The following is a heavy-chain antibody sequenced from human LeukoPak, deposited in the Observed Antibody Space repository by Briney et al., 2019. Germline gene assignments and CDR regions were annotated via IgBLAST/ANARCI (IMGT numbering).Heavy chain of an antibody. J-gene: IGHJ5*02. V-gene: IGHV1-8*01. D-gene: IGHD2-2*01. CDR2: MNPNSGNT. Sequence: ASVKVSCKASGYTFTSYDINWVRQATGQGLEWMGWMNPNSGNTGYAQKFQGRVTMTRNTSISTAYMELSSLRSEDTAVYYCARGGVVPTSVPSWFDPWGQGTLVTVSS. CDR3: ARGGVVPTSVPSWFDP. CDR1: GYTFTSYD.